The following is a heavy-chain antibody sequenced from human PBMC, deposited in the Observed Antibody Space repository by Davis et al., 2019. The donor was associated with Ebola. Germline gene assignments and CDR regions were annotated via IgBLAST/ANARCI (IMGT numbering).Heavy chain of an antibody. D-gene: IGHD3-10*01. CDR1: GGSFSGYY. CDR2: IYYSGST. Sequence: PSETLSLTCAVYGGSFSGYYWSWIRQPPGKGLEWIGYIYYSGSTNYNPSLKSRVTISVDTSKNQFSLKLSSVTAADTAVYYCARSGRDGYDYWGQGTLVTVSS. V-gene: IGHV4-59*08. CDR3: ARSGRDGYDY. J-gene: IGHJ4*02.